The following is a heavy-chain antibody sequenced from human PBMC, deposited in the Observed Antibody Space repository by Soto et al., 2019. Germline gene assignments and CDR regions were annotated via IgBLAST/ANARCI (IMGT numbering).Heavy chain of an antibody. CDR1: GFTFSTYT. CDR3: ARTPNIGPYCGGDCYSFDPYYYYGMDV. Sequence: GGSLRLSCEASGFTFSTYTMNWFRQAPGKWLQYVSSISSDSDFIYYTDSMKARFTISRDNAKNSLYLHMNSLTAADTAVYYCARTPNIGPYCGGDCYSFDPYYYYGMDVWGQGTTVTVSS. D-gene: IGHD2-21*02. V-gene: IGHV3-21*04. J-gene: IGHJ6*02. CDR2: ISSDSDFI.